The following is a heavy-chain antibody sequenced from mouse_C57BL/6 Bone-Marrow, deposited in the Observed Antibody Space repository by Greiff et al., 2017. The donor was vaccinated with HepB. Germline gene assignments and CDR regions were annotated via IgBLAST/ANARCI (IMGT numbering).Heavy chain of an antibody. CDR1: GFTFSHFG. Sequence: EVQVVESGGGLVQPGGSRKLSCAASGFTFSHFGMHWVRQAPEKGLEWVAFISNGGNTLYYADTLKGRFTISRDNPRNTLFLQMTSLRSEDTAIYYCGRGDYWGQGTTLTVSS. CDR3: GRGDY. V-gene: IGHV5-17*02. CDR2: ISNGGNTL. J-gene: IGHJ2*01.